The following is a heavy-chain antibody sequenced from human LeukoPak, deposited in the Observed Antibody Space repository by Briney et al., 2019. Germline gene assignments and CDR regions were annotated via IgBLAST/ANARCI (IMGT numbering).Heavy chain of an antibody. CDR3: ARVRKYSGYYSWYFDL. D-gene: IGHD5-12*01. V-gene: IGHV3-11*04. CDR1: GFTFSDYC. CDR2: ISSSGSTI. J-gene: IGHJ2*01. Sequence: GGSLRLSCAASGFTFSDYCMSWIRQAPGKGLEWVSYISSSGSTIYYADSVKGRFTISRDNAKNSLYLQMNSLRAGDTAVYYCARVRKYSGYYSWYFDLWGRGTLVTVSS.